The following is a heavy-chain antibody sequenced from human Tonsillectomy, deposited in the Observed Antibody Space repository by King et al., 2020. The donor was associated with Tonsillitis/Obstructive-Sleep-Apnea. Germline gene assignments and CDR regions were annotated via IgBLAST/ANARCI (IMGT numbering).Heavy chain of an antibody. CDR2: IYYSGST. Sequence: LQLQESGPGLVKPSETLSLTCTVSGGSISSSSYYWGWIRQPPGKGLKWIGSIYYSGSTYYNPSLKSRVTISVDTSKNQFSLKLSSVTAADTAVYYCARHPAYCSGGSCYPRHFDYWGQGTLVTVSS. D-gene: IGHD2-15*01. V-gene: IGHV4-39*01. CDR3: ARHPAYCSGGSCYPRHFDY. J-gene: IGHJ4*02. CDR1: GGSISSSSYY.